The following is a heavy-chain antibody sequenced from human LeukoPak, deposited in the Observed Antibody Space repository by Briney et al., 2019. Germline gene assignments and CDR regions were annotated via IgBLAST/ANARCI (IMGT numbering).Heavy chain of an antibody. CDR1: GGSISSYY. D-gene: IGHD6-6*01. CDR3: ARVEAARTWFDP. Sequence: KSSETLSLTCTVSGGSISSYYWSWIRQPPGKGLEWIGYIYYSGSTNYNPSLKSRVTISVDTSKNQFSLKLSSVTAADTAVYYCARVEAARTWFDPWGQGTLVTVSS. CDR2: IYYSGST. J-gene: IGHJ5*02. V-gene: IGHV4-59*12.